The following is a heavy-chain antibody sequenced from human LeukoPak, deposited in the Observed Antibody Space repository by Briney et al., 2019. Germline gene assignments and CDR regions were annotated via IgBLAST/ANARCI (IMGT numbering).Heavy chain of an antibody. V-gene: IGHV3-66*02. Sequence: GGSLRLSCAASGFTVSSNYMSWVRQAPGKGLEWVSVIYSDGGTYLADSVKGRFTISRDNSKNTLYLQMNSLRAEDTAAYYCARAYGDCVRYFDLWGRGTLVTVSS. D-gene: IGHD4-17*01. CDR3: ARAYGDCVRYFDL. CDR1: GFTVSSNY. CDR2: IYSDGGT. J-gene: IGHJ2*01.